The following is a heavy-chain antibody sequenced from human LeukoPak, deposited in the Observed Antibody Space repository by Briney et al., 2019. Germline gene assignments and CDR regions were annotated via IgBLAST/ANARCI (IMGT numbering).Heavy chain of an antibody. CDR3: ARTSASGGY. Sequence: KPSETLSLTCTVSGDYINGHYWSWIRQPPGKGLEWIGYIYYTGSTNYNPSLASRVTISVDTSKTQLSLSLSSVTAADTAVYYCARTSASGGYWGQGTLVTVSS. V-gene: IGHV4-59*08. CDR1: GDYINGHY. J-gene: IGHJ4*02. CDR2: IYYTGST. D-gene: IGHD3-10*01.